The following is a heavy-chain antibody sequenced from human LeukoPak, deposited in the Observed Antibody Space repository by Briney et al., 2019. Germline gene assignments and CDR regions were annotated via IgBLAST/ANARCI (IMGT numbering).Heavy chain of an antibody. V-gene: IGHV4-59*01. CDR1: GGSISSYY. J-gene: IGHJ4*02. Sequence: SETLSLTCTVSGGSISSYYWSWIRQPPGKGLEWIGYIYYSGSTNYNPSLKSRVTISVDTSKNQFSLKLSSVTAADTAVYYCARALQRSVAHDYWGQGTLVTVPS. D-gene: IGHD6-19*01. CDR2: IYYSGST. CDR3: ARALQRSVAHDY.